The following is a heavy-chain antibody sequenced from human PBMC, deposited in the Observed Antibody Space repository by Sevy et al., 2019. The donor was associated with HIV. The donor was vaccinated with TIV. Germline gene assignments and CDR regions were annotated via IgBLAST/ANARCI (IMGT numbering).Heavy chain of an antibody. CDR1: GFNFDEFA. D-gene: IGHD3-22*01. CDR3: AKARGGYRNHYYYPMDV. Sequence: GGSLRLSCAASGFNFDEFAIHWVRQAPGKGLEWVSGISYNSGSIGYADSVKGRFIISRDNAKKSLYLQMNSLRIEDTALYYCAKARGGYRNHYYYPMDVWGQGTTVTVSS. J-gene: IGHJ6*02. V-gene: IGHV3-9*01. CDR2: ISYNSGSI.